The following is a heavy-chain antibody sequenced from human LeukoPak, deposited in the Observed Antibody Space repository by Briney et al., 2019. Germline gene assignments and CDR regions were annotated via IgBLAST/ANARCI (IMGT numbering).Heavy chain of an antibody. V-gene: IGHV3-23*01. CDR2: ISGSGGST. D-gene: IGHD6-6*01. CDR1: GITFSSYA. CDR3: PKVSRSILLFDY. Sequence: PGGSLRLSCAASGITFSSYAMSWVRQAPGKGLEWVSAISGSGGSTYYADSVKGRFTISRDNSKNTLYLQMNSLRAEDTAVYYCPKVSRSILLFDYWGQGTLVTVSS. J-gene: IGHJ4*02.